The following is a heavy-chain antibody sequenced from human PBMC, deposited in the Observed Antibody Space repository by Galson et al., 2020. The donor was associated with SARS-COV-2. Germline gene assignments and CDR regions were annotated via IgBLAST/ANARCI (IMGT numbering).Heavy chain of an antibody. J-gene: IGHJ4*02. D-gene: IGHD3-22*01. CDR1: GFTFSTYG. Sequence: GGSLSLSCAASGFTFSTYGMHWVRQAPGKGLEWVAVIWYDGTNKYYADSVKGRFTIASDNSKKTLYLLMNSLRAEDAAVYYCARVVLRSWALDYWGQGTLVTVA. V-gene: IGHV3-33*01. CDR3: ARVVLRSWALDY. CDR2: IWYDGTNK.